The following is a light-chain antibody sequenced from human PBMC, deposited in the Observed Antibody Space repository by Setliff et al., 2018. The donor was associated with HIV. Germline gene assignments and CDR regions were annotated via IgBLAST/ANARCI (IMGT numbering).Light chain of an antibody. J-gene: IGLJ3*02. V-gene: IGLV2-14*03. CDR3: SSYTASSTLV. Sequence: QPASVSGSPGQSITISCTGSSSDVGGYNYVSWYQQHPGKAPKLMIYDVSQRPSGVSDRFSGSKSGITASLTISGLQPEDESDYYCSSYTASSTLVFGGGTKVTVL. CDR2: DVS. CDR1: SSDVGGYNY.